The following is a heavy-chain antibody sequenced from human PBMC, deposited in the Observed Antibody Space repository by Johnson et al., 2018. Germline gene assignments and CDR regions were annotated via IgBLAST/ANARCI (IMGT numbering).Heavy chain of an antibody. D-gene: IGHD6-19*01. J-gene: IGHJ3*02. Sequence: QRVESGGGVVQPGRSLRLSCAASGFTFSSYGMHWVRQAPGKGLEWVAVISYDGSNKYYADSVKGRFTISRDNSKNTLSLQMNSLRAEDTAVYYCARERGQWLGGVDAFDIWGQGTMVTVSS. CDR1: GFTFSSYG. V-gene: IGHV3-30*03. CDR3: ARERGQWLGGVDAFDI. CDR2: ISYDGSNK.